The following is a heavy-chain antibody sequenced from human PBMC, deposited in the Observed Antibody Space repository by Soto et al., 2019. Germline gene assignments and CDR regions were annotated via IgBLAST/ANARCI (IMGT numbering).Heavy chain of an antibody. CDR1: GFTFSSYG. Sequence: QVQLVESGGGVVQPGRSLRLSCAASGFTFSSYGMHWVRQAPGKGLEWVAVISYDGSNKYYADSVKGRFTISRDNSKNTLYLQMNSLRAEDTAVYYCARGDLYYDSSGYYFGNYWGQGTLVTVSS. D-gene: IGHD3-22*01. CDR2: ISYDGSNK. CDR3: ARGDLYYDSSGYYFGNY. J-gene: IGHJ4*02. V-gene: IGHV3-30*03.